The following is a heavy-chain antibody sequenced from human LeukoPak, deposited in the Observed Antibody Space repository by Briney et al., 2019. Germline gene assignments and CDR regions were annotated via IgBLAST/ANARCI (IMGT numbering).Heavy chain of an antibody. D-gene: IGHD2/OR15-2a*01. Sequence: GASVKVSCKASGYTFTGYYMHWVRQAPGQGLEWMWWINPNSGGTNYAQKFQGRVTMTRDTSISTAYMELSRLRSDDTAVYYCARGKRYNNQSKYRNTYYFDYWGQGTLVTVSS. V-gene: IGHV1-2*02. CDR3: ARGKRYNNQSKYRNTYYFDY. CDR2: INPNSGGT. CDR1: GYTFTGYY. J-gene: IGHJ4*02.